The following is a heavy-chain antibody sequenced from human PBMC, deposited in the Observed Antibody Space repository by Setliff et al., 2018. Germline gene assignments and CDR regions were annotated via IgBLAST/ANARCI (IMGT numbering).Heavy chain of an antibody. CDR3: ARPAYSSRWYEIKGFDY. Sequence: HGESLKISCKGSGYSLTSYWIGWVRQVPGKGLEWMGIIYPGDSDTRYSPSFQGQVTISADKSISTAYLQWSSLKASDTAIYYCARPAYSSRWYEIKGFDYWGQGTLVTVSS. V-gene: IGHV5-51*01. CDR1: GYSLTSYW. CDR2: IYPGDSDT. J-gene: IGHJ4*02. D-gene: IGHD6-13*01.